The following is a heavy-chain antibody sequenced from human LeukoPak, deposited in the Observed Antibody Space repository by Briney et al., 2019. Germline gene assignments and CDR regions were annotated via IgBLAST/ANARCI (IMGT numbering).Heavy chain of an antibody. CDR2: INHSGST. D-gene: IGHD6-13*01. CDR1: GGSFSGYY. Sequence: PSETLSLTCAVYGGSFSGYYWSWIRQPPGKGLEWIGEINHSGSTNYNPSLKSRVTISVDTSKNQFSLKLSSVTAADTAGYYCARQGIAAALDYWGQGTLVTVSS. J-gene: IGHJ4*01. CDR3: ARQGIAAALDY. V-gene: IGHV4-34*01.